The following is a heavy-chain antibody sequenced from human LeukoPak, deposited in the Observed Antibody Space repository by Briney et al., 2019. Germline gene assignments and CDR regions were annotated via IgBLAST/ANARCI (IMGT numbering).Heavy chain of an antibody. CDR1: GLTFSDYA. Sequence: SGGSLRLSCAASGLTFSDYAMSWFRQAPGKGLEWVSTITSGFTPHYADSVKGRFTISRDNSKNMFHLQLNSLRAEDTAVYYCAKDYSDSRVADVFLEYWGQGTPVTVSS. V-gene: IGHV3-23*01. D-gene: IGHD2-15*01. CDR2: ITSGFTP. CDR3: AKDYSDSRVADVFLEY. J-gene: IGHJ4*02.